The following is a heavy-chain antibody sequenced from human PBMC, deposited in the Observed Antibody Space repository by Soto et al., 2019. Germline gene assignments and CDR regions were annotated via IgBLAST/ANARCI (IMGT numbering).Heavy chain of an antibody. CDR1: GGSISSYY. J-gene: IGHJ4*02. V-gene: IGHV4-59*08. Sequence: SETLSLTCTVSGGSISSYYWSWIRQPPGKGLEWIGYIYYSGSTNYNPSLKSRVTISVDTSMNQFSLKLSSVTAADTAVYYCARLGYCSGGSCYADYWGQGTLVTVSS. CDR3: ARLGYCSGGSCYADY. CDR2: IYYSGST. D-gene: IGHD2-15*01.